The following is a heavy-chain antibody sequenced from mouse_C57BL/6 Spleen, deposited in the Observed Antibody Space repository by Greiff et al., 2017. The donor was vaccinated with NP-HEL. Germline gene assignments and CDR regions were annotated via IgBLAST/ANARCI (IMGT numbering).Heavy chain of an antibody. CDR2: IYPRSGNT. Sequence: VQLQESGAELARPGASVKLSCKASGYTFTSYGISWVKQRTGQGLEWIGEIYPRSGNTYYNEKFKGKATLTADKSSSTAYMELRSLTSEDSAVYFCARSPLDAMDYWGQGTSVTVSS. CDR1: GYTFTSYG. J-gene: IGHJ4*01. CDR3: ARSPLDAMDY. V-gene: IGHV1-81*01.